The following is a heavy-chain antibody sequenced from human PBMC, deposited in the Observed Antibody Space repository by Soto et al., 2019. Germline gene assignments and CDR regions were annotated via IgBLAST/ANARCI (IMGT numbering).Heavy chain of an antibody. CDR2: ISGSGGST. V-gene: IGHV3-23*01. CDR3: AKTLHYYDSSGYYYKYYFDY. Sequence: SLRLSCAASGFTFSSYAMSWVRQAPGKGLEWVSAISGSGGSTYYADSVKGRFTISRDNSKNTLYLQMNSLRAEDTAVYYCAKTLHYYDSSGYYYKYYFDYWGQGTLVTSPQ. CDR1: GFTFSSYA. D-gene: IGHD3-22*01. J-gene: IGHJ4*02.